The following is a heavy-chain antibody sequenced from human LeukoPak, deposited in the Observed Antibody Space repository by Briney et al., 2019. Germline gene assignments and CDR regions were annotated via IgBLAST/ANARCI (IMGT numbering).Heavy chain of an antibody. V-gene: IGHV1-69*06. CDR1: GGTFSSYA. J-gene: IGHJ4*02. Sequence: GSSVKVSCKASGGTFSSYAISWVRQAPGQGLEWMGGIIPIFGTANYAQKFQGRVTITADKSTSTAYMELSSLRSEDTAVYYCAAGYSYAAFDYWGQGTLVTVSS. CDR2: IIPIFGTA. D-gene: IGHD5-18*01. CDR3: AAGYSYAAFDY.